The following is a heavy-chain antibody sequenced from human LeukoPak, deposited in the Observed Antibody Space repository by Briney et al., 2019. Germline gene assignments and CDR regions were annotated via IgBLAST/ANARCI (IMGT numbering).Heavy chain of an antibody. CDR2: IYTSGST. J-gene: IGHJ4*02. CDR3: ARDDSMSWYPDY. CDR1: GGSISGYY. Sequence: SETLSLTCTVSGGSISGYYWSWIRQPAGKGLEWIGRIYTSGSTNYNPSLKSRVTMSVDTSNNQFSLYLTSVTVADTAVYYCARDDSMSWYPDYWGPGTLVTVSS. D-gene: IGHD6-13*01. V-gene: IGHV4-4*07.